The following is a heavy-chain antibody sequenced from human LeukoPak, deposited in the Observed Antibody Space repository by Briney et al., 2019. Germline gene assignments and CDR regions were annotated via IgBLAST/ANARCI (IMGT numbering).Heavy chain of an antibody. CDR1: GYTFTSCG. Sequence: ASVKVSCKASGYTFTSCGFSWVRQAPGQGLEWMGWINADSGNTNYAQKLQGRVTLTTDTSTNTAYMELRSLRSDDTAVYYCARDEVSGGWYNHWGQETLVTVSS. J-gene: IGHJ4*02. CDR3: ARDEVSGGWYNH. CDR2: INADSGNT. D-gene: IGHD6-19*01. V-gene: IGHV1-18*04.